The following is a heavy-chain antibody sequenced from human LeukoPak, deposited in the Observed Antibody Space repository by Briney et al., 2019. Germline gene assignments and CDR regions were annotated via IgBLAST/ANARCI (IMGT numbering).Heavy chain of an antibody. CDR3: ARDYCAGGACFGRWFDP. Sequence: SETLSLTCTVSGGSISSIDSYWGWIRQPPGKGLEWIGRVYHRGSTVFNPSLKSRVSLSVDTSKNEFSLRMTSVSAADTAVYYCARDYCAGGACFGRWFDPWGQGTLVTVSS. CDR1: GGSISSIDSY. CDR2: VYHRGST. D-gene: IGHD2-21*02. V-gene: IGHV4-39*07. J-gene: IGHJ5*02.